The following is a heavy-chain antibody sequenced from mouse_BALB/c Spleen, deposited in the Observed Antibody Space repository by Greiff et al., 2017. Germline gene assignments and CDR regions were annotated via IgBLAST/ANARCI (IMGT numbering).Heavy chain of an antibody. D-gene: IGHD2-3*01. J-gene: IGHJ3*01. V-gene: IGHV5-6-4*01. Sequence: EVMLVESGGGLVKPGGSLKLSCAASGFTFSSYTMSWVRQTPEKRLEWVATISGGGSYTYYPDSVKGRFTISRDNAKNTLYLQMSSLKSEDTAMYYCTREWDGYYVGFFAYWGQGTLVTVSA. CDR1: GFTFSSYT. CDR2: ISGGGSYT. CDR3: TREWDGYYVGFFAY.